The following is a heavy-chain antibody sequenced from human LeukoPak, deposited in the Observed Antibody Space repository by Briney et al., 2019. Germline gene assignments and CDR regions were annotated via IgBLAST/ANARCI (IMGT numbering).Heavy chain of an antibody. Sequence: GGSLRLSCAASGFTFSSYAMSWVRQAPGKGLEWVSGISGSGSGGTTYYADSVKGRFTISRDDSKITLYLHMNSLRAEDTAVYYCAKRDYWGQGTLVTVSS. V-gene: IGHV3-23*01. CDR1: GFTFSSYA. CDR3: AKRDY. J-gene: IGHJ4*02. CDR2: ISGSGSGGTT.